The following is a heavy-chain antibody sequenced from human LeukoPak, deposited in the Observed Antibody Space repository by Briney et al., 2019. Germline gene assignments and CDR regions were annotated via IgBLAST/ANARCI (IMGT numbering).Heavy chain of an antibody. J-gene: IGHJ4*02. D-gene: IGHD3-10*01. CDR1: GGSFSGYY. Sequence: SETLSLTCAVYGGSFSGYYWNWIRQPPGKGLEWIGEINHSGSTNYNPSLKSRVTISVDTSKNQFSLKLSSVTAADTAVYYCASYVLLWFGELSKYNDYWGQGTLVTVSS. V-gene: IGHV4-34*01. CDR3: ASYVLLWFGELSKYNDY. CDR2: INHSGST.